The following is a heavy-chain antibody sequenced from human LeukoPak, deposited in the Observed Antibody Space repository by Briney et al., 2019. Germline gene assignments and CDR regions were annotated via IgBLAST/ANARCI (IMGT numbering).Heavy chain of an antibody. CDR2: IYPGDSDT. V-gene: IGHV5-51*01. CDR1: GYSFTKNW. Sequence: GESLQISCKDSGYSFTKNWIGWVRQMPGKGLEWMGIIYPGDSDTRYSPSFQGQVTISADKSISTAYLHWSSLKASDTAMYYCATNTGYSHGYYFDYWGQGTLVAVSS. D-gene: IGHD5-18*01. CDR3: ATNTGYSHGYYFDY. J-gene: IGHJ4*02.